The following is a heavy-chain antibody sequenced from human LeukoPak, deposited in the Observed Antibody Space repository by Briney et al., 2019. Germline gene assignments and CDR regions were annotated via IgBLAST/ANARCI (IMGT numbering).Heavy chain of an antibody. CDR2: TYYRSKWYS. CDR1: GDSVSSNTAT. CDR3: DRYTSNWYLDS. D-gene: IGHD4-11*01. Sequence: SQTLSLTCAISGDSVSSNTATWNWMRQSPSRGLEWLGRTYYRSKWYSDYGESVRSRIIINSDTYKNHFYLHLNYVPPADTAVYYCDRYTSNWYLDSWGEGILVTVSS. J-gene: IGHJ4*02. V-gene: IGHV6-1*01.